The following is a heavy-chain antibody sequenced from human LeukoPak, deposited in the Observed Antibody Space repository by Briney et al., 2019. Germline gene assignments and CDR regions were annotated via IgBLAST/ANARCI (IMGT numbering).Heavy chain of an antibody. D-gene: IGHD6-13*01. Sequence: GGSLRLSCAASGFSFSSYSMSWVRKAPGKGLEWLAHISINSNTIYYADSVKGRFTISRDNGKNSLYLQMNSLRGDDTAVYYCARTSHGYSSSWFDYWGQGTLVTVSS. CDR3: ARTSHGYSSSWFDY. CDR1: GFSFSSYS. J-gene: IGHJ4*02. V-gene: IGHV3-48*01. CDR2: ISINSNTI.